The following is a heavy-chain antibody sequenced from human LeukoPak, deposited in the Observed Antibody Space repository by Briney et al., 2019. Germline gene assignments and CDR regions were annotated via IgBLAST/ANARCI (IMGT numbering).Heavy chain of an antibody. CDR1: GFTFSSYA. D-gene: IGHD2-15*01. J-gene: IGHJ6*02. CDR3: AGCSGGSCYSRGKYGVDV. CDR2: ISYDGSNK. Sequence: GRSLRLSCAASGFTFSSYAMHWVRQAPGKGLEWVAVISYDGSNKYYADSVKGRFTISRDNSKNTLYLQMNSLRAEDTAVYYCAGCSGGSCYSRGKYGVDVWGQGTTVIVSS. V-gene: IGHV3-30-3*01.